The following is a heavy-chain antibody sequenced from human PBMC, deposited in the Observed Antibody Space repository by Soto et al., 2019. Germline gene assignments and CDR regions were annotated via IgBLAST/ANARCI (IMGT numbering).Heavy chain of an antibody. CDR2: ISAYNGDT. D-gene: IGHD2-2*01. Sequence: AASVKVSCKASGYTFPNYGVSWVRQAPGQGLEWMGWISAYNGDTNYAQKVQGRVTMTTDTSTTTAYMELRSLRSDDTAVYYCARDMDPHCSSSSCFGNWFYPWGQGTLVTVSS. CDR1: GYTFPNYG. CDR3: ARDMDPHCSSSSCFGNWFYP. V-gene: IGHV1-18*01. J-gene: IGHJ5*02.